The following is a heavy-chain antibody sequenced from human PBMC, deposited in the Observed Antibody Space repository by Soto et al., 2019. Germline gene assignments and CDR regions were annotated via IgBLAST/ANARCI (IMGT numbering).Heavy chain of an antibody. CDR3: ARGTGLSDYVFVFDY. CDR1: GGSFSSYT. V-gene: IGHV1-69*02. J-gene: IGHJ4*02. CDR2: IIPILGIA. Sequence: SVKVSCKASGGSFSSYTISWVRQAPGQGLEWMGRIIPILGIANYAQKFQGRVTITADKSTSTAYMELSSLRSEDTAVYYCARGTGLSDYVFVFDYWGQGTLVTVSS. D-gene: IGHD1-26*01.